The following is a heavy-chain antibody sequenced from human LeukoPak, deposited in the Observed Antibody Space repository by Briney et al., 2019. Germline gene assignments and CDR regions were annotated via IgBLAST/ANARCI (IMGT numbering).Heavy chain of an antibody. D-gene: IGHD6-13*01. Sequence: PGGSLRLSCAASGFTFSSYGLRWVRQAPGKGLEWVSHISGSASSTYYADSVKGRFTISRDYSKNTLYLRMNSLRAEDTDVYYCAKEGQIAVANTVHTFDIWGQGTMVTVSS. CDR3: AKEGQIAVANTVHTFDI. J-gene: IGHJ3*02. CDR1: GFTFSSYG. V-gene: IGHV3-23*01. CDR2: ISGSASST.